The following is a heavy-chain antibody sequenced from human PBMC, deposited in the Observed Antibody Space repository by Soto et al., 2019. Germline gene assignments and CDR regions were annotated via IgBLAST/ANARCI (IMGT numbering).Heavy chain of an antibody. V-gene: IGHV1-69*13. Sequence: SVKVSCKASGGTFSSYAISWVRQAPGQGLEWMGGIIPIFGTANYAQKFQGGVTITADESTSTAYMELSSLRSEDTAVYYCASRTAVAVGSFDNYYYGMDVWGQGTTVIVSS. D-gene: IGHD6-19*01. J-gene: IGHJ6*01. CDR1: GGTFSSYA. CDR3: ASRTAVAVGSFDNYYYGMDV. CDR2: IIPIFGTA.